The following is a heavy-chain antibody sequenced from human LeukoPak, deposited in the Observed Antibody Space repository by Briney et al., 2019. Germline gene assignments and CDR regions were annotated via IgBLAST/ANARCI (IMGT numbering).Heavy chain of an antibody. J-gene: IGHJ5*02. CDR3: ATGYSSSWYNWFDP. V-gene: IGHV1-24*01. Sequence: ASVKVSCKVSGYTLTELSMHWVRQAPGKGLEWMGGFDPEDGETIYAQKFQGRVTMTEDTSTDTACMELSSLRSEDTAVYYCATGYSSSWYNWFDPWGQGTLVTVSS. CDR2: FDPEDGET. CDR1: GYTLTELS. D-gene: IGHD6-13*01.